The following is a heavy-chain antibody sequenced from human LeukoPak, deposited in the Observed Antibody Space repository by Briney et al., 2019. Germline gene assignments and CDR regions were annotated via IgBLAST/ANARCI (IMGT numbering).Heavy chain of an antibody. CDR3: ARGLVGAAVEGLCDY. CDR2: ISWNSGSI. V-gene: IGHV3-9*03. CDR1: GFTFDDYA. D-gene: IGHD2-21*01. Sequence: PGGSLSLSCAASGFTFDDYAMHWVRQAPGKGLEWVSGISWNSGSIGYADSVKGRFTISRDNAKNSLYLQMNSLRSEDMAFYYCARGLVGAAVEGLCDYWGQGTLVTVSS. J-gene: IGHJ4*02.